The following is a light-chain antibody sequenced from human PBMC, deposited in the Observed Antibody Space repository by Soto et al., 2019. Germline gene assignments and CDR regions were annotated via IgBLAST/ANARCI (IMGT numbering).Light chain of an antibody. J-gene: IGLJ3*02. CDR2: GNS. V-gene: IGLV1-40*01. Sequence: QSVLTQPPSVSGAPGQRVTISCTGSSSNIGASSDVHWYQQLPGTAPKLLIYGNSNRPSGVPDRFSGSKSGTSASLAITGLQAEDEADYYGQSDDSSLSGWVFGGGTKLPVL. CDR3: QSDDSSLSGWV. CDR1: SSNIGASSD.